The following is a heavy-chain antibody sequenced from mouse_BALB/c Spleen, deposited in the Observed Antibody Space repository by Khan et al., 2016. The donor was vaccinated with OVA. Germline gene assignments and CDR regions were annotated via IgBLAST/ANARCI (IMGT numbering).Heavy chain of an antibody. V-gene: IGHV1-4*01. CDR3: VRDGAVHWSAGRVTY. Sequence: VELVESGAELARSGASVKMSCKASGYTFTSYTIHWIKERPGQGLEWIGNINPSNGYTNYNQKFKDKATLTTDKSSTTAYLQLSSLTSDDSAVXNCVRDGAVHWSAGRVTYWGQGTLVTVSA. CDR1: GYTFTSYT. CDR2: INPSNGYT. J-gene: IGHJ3*01. D-gene: IGHD2-2*01.